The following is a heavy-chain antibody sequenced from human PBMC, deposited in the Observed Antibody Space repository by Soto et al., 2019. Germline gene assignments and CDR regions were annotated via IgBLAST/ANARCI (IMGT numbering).Heavy chain of an antibody. CDR2: INLNSGDT. V-gene: IGHV1-2*02. Sequence: ASVKVSCKASGYIFTGYHIRWVRQAPGRGLEWMGWINLNSGDTEYAQNFQGRVTMTRDTSFNLVYMEMSGLMSDDTAVYYCARDARGTRGFDEMDIWGQGTTVTVSS. D-gene: IGHD3-9*01. J-gene: IGHJ6*02. CDR3: ARDARGTRGFDEMDI. CDR1: GYIFTGYH.